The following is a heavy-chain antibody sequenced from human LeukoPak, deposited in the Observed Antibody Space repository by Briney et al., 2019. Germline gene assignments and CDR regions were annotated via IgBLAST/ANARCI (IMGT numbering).Heavy chain of an antibody. Sequence: GGSLRLSCAASGFTFSSYAMNWVRQAPGKGLEWVSSISSSSTYIYYADSVKGRFTISRDNAKNSLYLQMNSLRAEDTAVYYCARDLGVGFFDYWGQGTLVTVSS. D-gene: IGHD3-10*01. CDR1: GFTFSSYA. V-gene: IGHV3-21*01. CDR2: ISSSSTYI. J-gene: IGHJ4*02. CDR3: ARDLGVGFFDY.